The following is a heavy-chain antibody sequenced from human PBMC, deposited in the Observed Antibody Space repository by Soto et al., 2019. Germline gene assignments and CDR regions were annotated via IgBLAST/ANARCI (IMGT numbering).Heavy chain of an antibody. CDR2: INTGNGDT. CDR1: GYTFTSYS. V-gene: IGHV1-3*04. J-gene: IGHJ5*02. Sequence: QVQLVQSGTEVKKPGASVKVSCETSGYTFTSYSMHWVRQAPGQRPEWMGWINTGNGDTKYSGRFQGRLTIVRDASASSAYMELTSLESEDTAVYHCVRDSNNIWWGSWSWGQGTLVTVSS. D-gene: IGHD2-8*02. CDR3: VRDSNNIWWGSWS.